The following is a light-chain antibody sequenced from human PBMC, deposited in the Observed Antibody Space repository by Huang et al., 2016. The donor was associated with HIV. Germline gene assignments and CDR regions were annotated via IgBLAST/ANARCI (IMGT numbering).Light chain of an antibody. Sequence: DIQMTQSPSSLSASVGDRVTITCQASQDISKSLNWYQQKPGKAPKRLIYDTSNLETGVTSRFSGSGSGTDFSFTINSLQPEDSATYDCQQYDNRPYTFGQGTKLEIK. J-gene: IGKJ2*01. CDR3: QQYDNRPYT. CDR2: DTS. CDR1: QDISKS. V-gene: IGKV1-33*01.